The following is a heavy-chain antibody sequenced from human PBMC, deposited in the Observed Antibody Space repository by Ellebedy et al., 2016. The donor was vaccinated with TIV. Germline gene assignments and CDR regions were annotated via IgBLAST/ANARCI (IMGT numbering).Heavy chain of an antibody. CDR3: ARGTSRIASAVNYYYGMDV. CDR1: HLTYW. J-gene: IGHJ6*02. D-gene: IGHD6-13*01. CDR2: INQDGSVD. V-gene: IGHV3-7*01. Sequence: GESLKISXGTSHLTYWMNWVRQAPGKGLEWVASINQDGSVDHYVDSVKGRFTISRDNAKNSLSLQMNSLRADDTAVYYCARGTSRIASAVNYYYGMDVWGQGTTVTVSS.